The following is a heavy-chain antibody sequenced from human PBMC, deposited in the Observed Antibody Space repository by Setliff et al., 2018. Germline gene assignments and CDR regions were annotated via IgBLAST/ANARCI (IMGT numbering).Heavy chain of an antibody. Sequence: KTSETLSLTCGGYGGSISDYYWSWIRQPPGKGLEWIGEINHGGSTNYNPSLKSRVTISLDTSRNQVSLKLSSVTAADTAVYYCARGRQYCSSTSCYTSYFYYYAMDIWGQGTTVTVSS. CDR3: ARGRQYCSSTSCYTSYFYYYAMDI. CDR2: INHGGST. V-gene: IGHV4-34*01. CDR1: GGSISDYY. J-gene: IGHJ6*02. D-gene: IGHD2-2*02.